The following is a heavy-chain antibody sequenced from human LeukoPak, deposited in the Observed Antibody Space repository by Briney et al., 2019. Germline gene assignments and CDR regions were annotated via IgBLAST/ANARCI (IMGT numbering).Heavy chain of an antibody. V-gene: IGHV1-46*03. D-gene: IGHD3-16*01. CDR2: VYPSAGTS. CDR1: GYTFTGYN. J-gene: IGHJ4*02. Sequence: GASVKVSCKASGYTFTGYNMHWVRQAPGQGLEWLGVVYPSAGTSDPAQRFRARITLSDDTSTSTAYMELRSLKSEDTAIYFCVREYHGGYFDFWGQGTLVTVSS. CDR3: VREYHGGYFDF.